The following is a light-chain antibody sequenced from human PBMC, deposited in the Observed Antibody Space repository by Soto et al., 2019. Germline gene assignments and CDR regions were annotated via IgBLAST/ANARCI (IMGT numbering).Light chain of an antibody. CDR1: QSVSSY. CDR3: QQRNNRPVT. J-gene: IGKJ1*01. V-gene: IGKV3-11*01. CDR2: DAS. Sequence: EIGLTQSPATLSLSPGERATLSCRASQSVSSYFAWYQQKPGQAPRLLVYDASNRATGIPARFSGSGSGTDFTLTISSLEPEDFAVYYGQQRNNRPVTFGQGTRVEIK.